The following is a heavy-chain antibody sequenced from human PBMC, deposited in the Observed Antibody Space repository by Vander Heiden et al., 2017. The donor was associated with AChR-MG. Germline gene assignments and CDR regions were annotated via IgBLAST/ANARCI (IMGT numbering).Heavy chain of an antibody. CDR2: IWYDGSNK. Sequence: RSLRLSCAASGFTFSSYGMHWVRQAPGKVLEWVAVIWYDGSNKYYADSVKGRFTISRDNSKNTLYLQMNSLRAEDTAVYYCARDVRFGELFFDYWGQGTLVTVSS. D-gene: IGHD3-10*01. J-gene: IGHJ4*02. V-gene: IGHV3-33*01. CDR3: ARDVRFGELFFDY. CDR1: GFTFSSYG.